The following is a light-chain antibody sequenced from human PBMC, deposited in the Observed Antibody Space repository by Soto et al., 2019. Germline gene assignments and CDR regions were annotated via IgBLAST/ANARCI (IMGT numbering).Light chain of an antibody. V-gene: IGLV2-11*01. CDR2: DVS. J-gene: IGLJ2*01. CDR1: NSDVGGYNY. Sequence: QSALTQPRSVSGSPGQSVTISCTGTNSDVGGYNYVSWYQQHPGKAPKLMIYDVSKRPSGVPDRFSGSKSGNTASLTISGLQAEDEADYSCCSYAGSYTWVFGGGTQLTVL. CDR3: CSYAGSYTWV.